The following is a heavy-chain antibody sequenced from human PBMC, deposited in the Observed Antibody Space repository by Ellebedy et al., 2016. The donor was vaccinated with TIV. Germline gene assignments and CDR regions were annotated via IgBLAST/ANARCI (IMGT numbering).Heavy chain of an antibody. Sequence: LGGSLRLSCAASGFTFSAYGMHRVRQAPGKGLEWVTYIRYDGSNKYYADSVKGRFTISRDNSKNTLFLEMNSLRAEDTAIYYCAGLWFGDSPRDNSDYWGRGTLVTVSS. J-gene: IGHJ4*02. CDR1: GFTFSAYG. CDR2: IRYDGSNK. D-gene: IGHD3-10*01. V-gene: IGHV3-30*02. CDR3: AGLWFGDSPRDNSDY.